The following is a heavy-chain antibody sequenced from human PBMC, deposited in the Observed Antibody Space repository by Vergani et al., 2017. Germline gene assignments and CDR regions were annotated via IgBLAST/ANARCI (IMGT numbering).Heavy chain of an antibody. CDR2: ISAYNGNT. V-gene: IGHV1-18*04. J-gene: IGHJ6*02. CDR1: GYTFTSYG. CDR3: AGSCGGDCYSGFDYYYGMDV. Sequence: QVQLVQSGAEVKKPGASVKVSCKASGYTFTSYGISWVRQAPGQGLEWMGWISAYNGNTNYAQKLQGRVTMTTDTSTSTAYMELSSLRSEDTAVYYCAGSCGGDCYSGFDYYYGMDVWGQGTTVTVSS. D-gene: IGHD2-21*02.